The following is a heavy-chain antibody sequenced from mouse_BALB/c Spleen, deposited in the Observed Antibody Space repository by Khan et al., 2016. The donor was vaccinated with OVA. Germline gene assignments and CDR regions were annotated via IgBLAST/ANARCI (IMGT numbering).Heavy chain of an antibody. D-gene: IGHD2-14*01. J-gene: IGHJ3*01. CDR1: GYTFTSYT. Sequence: QVRLQQSGAELARPGASVKMSCKASGYTFTSYTIHWIKQRPGQGLEWIGYINPSSGYTNYNQKFKDKATLTADKSSTTAYMQLRSLTSDDSAVYYCARDGAYYRNDGWFAYWGQGTLVTVSA. V-gene: IGHV1-4*01. CDR2: INPSSGYT. CDR3: ARDGAYYRNDGWFAY.